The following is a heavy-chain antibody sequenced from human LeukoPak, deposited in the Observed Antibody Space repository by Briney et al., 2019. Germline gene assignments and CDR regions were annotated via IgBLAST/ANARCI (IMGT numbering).Heavy chain of an antibody. D-gene: IGHD1-26*01. CDR2: IKQDGSEK. CDR3: ARDTTYGGSYYFDY. Sequence: GGSLRLSCAASGFTFSSYAMSWVRQAPGKGLEWVANIKQDGSEKYYVDSVKGRFTISRDNAKNSLYLQMNSLRAEDTAVYYCARDTTYGGSYYFDYWGQGTLVTVSS. V-gene: IGHV3-7*01. J-gene: IGHJ4*02. CDR1: GFTFSSYA.